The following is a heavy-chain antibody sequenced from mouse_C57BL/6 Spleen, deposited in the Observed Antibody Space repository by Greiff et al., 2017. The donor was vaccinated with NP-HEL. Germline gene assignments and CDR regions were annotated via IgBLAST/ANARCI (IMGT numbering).Heavy chain of an antibody. Sequence: VQLQQSGAELVKPGASVKMSCKASGYTFTSYWITWVKQRPGQGLEWIGDIYPGGGSTNYNEKFKSKATLTVDTSSSTAYMQLSSLTSEDSAVYYCARSLFITTVVDYFDYWGQGTTLTVAS. CDR1: GYTFTSYW. CDR3: ARSLFITTVVDYFDY. J-gene: IGHJ2*01. CDR2: IYPGGGST. D-gene: IGHD1-1*01. V-gene: IGHV1-55*01.